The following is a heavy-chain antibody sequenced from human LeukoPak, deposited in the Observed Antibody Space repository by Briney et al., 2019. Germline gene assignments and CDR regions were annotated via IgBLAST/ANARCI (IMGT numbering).Heavy chain of an antibody. Sequence: ASVKVSCKASGYTFTSYGISWVRQAPGQGLEWMGWISAYNGNTNYAQKLQGRVTMTTDTSTSTAYMELRSLGSDDTAVYYCATLSRVNGGGYYFDYWGQGTLVTVSS. V-gene: IGHV1-18*01. CDR3: ATLSRVNGGGYYFDY. D-gene: IGHD3-10*01. J-gene: IGHJ4*02. CDR1: GYTFTSYG. CDR2: ISAYNGNT.